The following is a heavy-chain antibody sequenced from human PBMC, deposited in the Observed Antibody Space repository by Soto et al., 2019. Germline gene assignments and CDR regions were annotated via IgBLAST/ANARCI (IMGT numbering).Heavy chain of an antibody. J-gene: IGHJ4*02. D-gene: IGHD2-15*01. V-gene: IGHV4-30-2*01. CDR1: GGSISSGGYS. Sequence: SETLSLTCAVSGGSISSGGYSWSWIRQPPGKGLEWIGYIYHSGSTYYNPSLKSRVTISVDRSKNQFSLKLSSVTAADTAVYYCARAYSSPGYYFDYWGQGTLVTVSS. CDR2: IYHSGST. CDR3: ARAYSSPGYYFDY.